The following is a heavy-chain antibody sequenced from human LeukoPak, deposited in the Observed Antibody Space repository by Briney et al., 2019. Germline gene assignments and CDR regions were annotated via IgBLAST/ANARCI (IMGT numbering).Heavy chain of an antibody. Sequence: SETLFLTCAVYGEPFSGYYWSWIRQPPGKGLEWIGEINHSGSTNYNPSLKSRVTISVDTSKNQFSLKLSSVTAADTAVYYCASRIAARRFDYWGQGTLVTVSS. CDR3: ASRIAARRFDY. J-gene: IGHJ4*02. V-gene: IGHV4-34*01. CDR2: INHSGST. CDR1: GEPFSGYY. D-gene: IGHD6-6*01.